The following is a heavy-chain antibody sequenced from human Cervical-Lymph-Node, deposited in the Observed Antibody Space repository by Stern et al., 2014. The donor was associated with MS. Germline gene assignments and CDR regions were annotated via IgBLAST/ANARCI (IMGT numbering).Heavy chain of an antibody. CDR3: TGVNYDILTGYYSDY. CDR2: IWYDGSKK. Sequence: VQLVESGGGVVQPGRSLKLSCAASGFEFSSYGIHWVRQAPGKGLEWVAVIWYDGSKKFYAEFVKGRFTISRDNSKDPGFLEMNRLRGEDQAVYYCTGVNYDILTGYYSDYWGRGTLVTVSS. V-gene: IGHV3-33*01. D-gene: IGHD3-9*01. J-gene: IGHJ4*02. CDR1: GFEFSSYG.